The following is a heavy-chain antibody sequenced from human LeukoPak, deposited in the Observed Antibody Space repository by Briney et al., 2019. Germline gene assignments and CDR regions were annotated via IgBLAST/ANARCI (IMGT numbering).Heavy chain of an antibody. CDR2: IYSSGST. J-gene: IGHJ4*02. CDR3: ASRPFSSLDY. V-gene: IGHV4-39*01. CDR1: GDSISRSSYY. D-gene: IGHD2/OR15-2a*01. Sequence: SETRSLTCTVSGDSISRSSYYWGWIRQPPGKGLEWVANIYSSGSTYYNPSLKSRVTISVDTSKNQVALKLSSVTAADTAVYYCASRPFSSLDYWGQGTLVSVSS.